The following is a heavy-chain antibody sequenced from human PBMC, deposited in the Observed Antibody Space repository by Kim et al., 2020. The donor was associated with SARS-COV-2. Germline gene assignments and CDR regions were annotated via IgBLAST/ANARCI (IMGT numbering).Heavy chain of an antibody. V-gene: IGHV1-3*01. Sequence: SQKSQGRVTIPRDTSARTAYMELSRLRSEDTAVYYCARGYGDYVGLYFDYWGQGTLVTVSP. J-gene: IGHJ4*02. D-gene: IGHD4-17*01. CDR3: ARGYGDYVGLYFDY.